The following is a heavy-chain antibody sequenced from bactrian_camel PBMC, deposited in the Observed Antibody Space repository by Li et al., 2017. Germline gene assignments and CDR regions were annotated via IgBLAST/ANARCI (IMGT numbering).Heavy chain of an antibody. CDR3: AADGGRWKHPSGSCLVAHEYDY. CDR2: IDFDGRT. Sequence: HVQLVESGGGSVQTGGSLRLSCAASGYIYASNCMGWFRQAPGKQREGVANIDFDGRTGYADSVKGRFTISRDNAKNTMSLQIDSLKPEDSAMYYCAADGGRWKHPSGSCLVAHEYDYWGQGTQVTVS. V-gene: IGHV3S53*01. D-gene: IGHD2*01. J-gene: IGHJ4*01. CDR1: GYIYASNC.